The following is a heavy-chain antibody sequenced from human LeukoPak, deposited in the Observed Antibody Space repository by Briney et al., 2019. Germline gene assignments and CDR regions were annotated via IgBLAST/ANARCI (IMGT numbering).Heavy chain of an antibody. D-gene: IGHD4-17*01. Sequence: SQTLSLTCAVSDGSISSGGYSRSWIRQPPGKGLEWIGYIYYSGSTNYNPSLKSRVTISVDTSKNQFSLKLSSVTAADTAVYYCARGPTVTTALGAFDIWGQGRMVTVSS. CDR3: ARGPTVTTALGAFDI. CDR1: DGSISSGGYS. J-gene: IGHJ3*02. V-gene: IGHV4-61*08. CDR2: IYYSGST.